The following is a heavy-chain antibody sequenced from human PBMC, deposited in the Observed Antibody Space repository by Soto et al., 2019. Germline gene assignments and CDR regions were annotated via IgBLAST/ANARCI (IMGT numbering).Heavy chain of an antibody. Sequence: PGGSLRLSCAASGSTFSNAWMNWVRQAPGKGLEWVGRIKSKTDGGTTDYAAPVKGRFTISRDDSKNTLYLQMNSLKTEDTAVYYCAKDRPRRTSGYFFDYWGQGTPVTVSS. CDR2: IKSKTDGGTT. CDR3: AKDRPRRTSGYFFDY. CDR1: GSTFSNAW. J-gene: IGHJ4*02. D-gene: IGHD1-1*01. V-gene: IGHV3-15*07.